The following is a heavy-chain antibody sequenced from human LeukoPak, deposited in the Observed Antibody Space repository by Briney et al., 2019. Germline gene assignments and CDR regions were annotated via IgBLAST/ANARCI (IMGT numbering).Heavy chain of an antibody. CDR3: ARVASNYDDNRFGY. Sequence: SVTVSCKASGGSFTSYAISWVRQAPGQGLEWMGGIIPIFGTANYAQKFQGRVTITTDESTSTAYMELSSVRSEDTAVYCCARVASNYDDNRFGYCGQGTLVTVSS. CDR1: GGSFTSYA. J-gene: IGHJ4*02. V-gene: IGHV1-69*05. CDR2: IIPIFGTA. D-gene: IGHD3-22*01.